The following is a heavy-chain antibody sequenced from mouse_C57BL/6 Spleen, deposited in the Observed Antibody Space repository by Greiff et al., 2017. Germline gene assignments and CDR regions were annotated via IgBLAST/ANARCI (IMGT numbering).Heavy chain of an antibody. CDR2: IDPENGDT. V-gene: IGHV14-4*01. J-gene: IGHJ2*01. CDR1: GFNIKDDY. D-gene: IGHD2-3*01. Sequence: VQLKESGAELVRPGASVKLSCTASGFNIKDDYMHWVKQRPEQGLEWIGWIDPENGDTEYASKFQGKATITADTSSNTAYLQLSSLTSDDTAVYYCTTYYDGYYVDYWGQGTTLTVSS. CDR3: TTYYDGYYVDY.